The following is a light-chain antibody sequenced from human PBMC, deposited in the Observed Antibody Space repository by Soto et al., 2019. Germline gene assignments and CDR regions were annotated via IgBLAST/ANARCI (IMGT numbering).Light chain of an antibody. CDR3: QQRTVWPPT. J-gene: IGKJ2*01. CDR2: DAS. Sequence: EVVLTQSPATLSLSPGERATLSCRASQSLNSFLAWYQHKPGQAPRLLIYDASDRATGIPPRFTGSGSGTDYTLTIDSLEPEDSADYYCQQRTVWPPTFGQGTKVEI. CDR1: QSLNSF. V-gene: IGKV3-11*01.